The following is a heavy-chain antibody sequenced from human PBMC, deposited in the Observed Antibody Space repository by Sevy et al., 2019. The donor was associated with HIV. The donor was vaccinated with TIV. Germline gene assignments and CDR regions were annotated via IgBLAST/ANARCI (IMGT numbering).Heavy chain of an antibody. CDR3: AGQVGDTVMAIFDY. CDR2: IRSKGNSFAT. J-gene: IGHJ4*02. V-gene: IGHV3-73*01. Sequence: GSLRLSCAASGFAFRGSAIHWVRQASGKGLVWIGRIRSKGNSFATDYVPSVKGRFTISRDDSKKTAYLEMSSLKIDDTAVYYCAGQVGDTVMAIFDYWGQRTLVTVSS. CDR1: GFAFRGSA. D-gene: IGHD1-26*01.